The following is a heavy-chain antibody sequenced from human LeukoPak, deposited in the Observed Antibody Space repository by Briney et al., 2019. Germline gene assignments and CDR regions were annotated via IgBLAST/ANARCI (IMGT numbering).Heavy chain of an antibody. J-gene: IGHJ4*02. D-gene: IGHD3-10*01. V-gene: IGHV5-51*01. Sequence: GESLKISCKGFGYTFSNYWIGWVRQMPGKGLEWMGIIYPSDSDTTYSPSFQGQVTMSADKSISTAYLQWSSLKASDTAMYYCARQTGWFGEPNYLDCWGQGTLVTVSS. CDR3: ARQTGWFGEPNYLDC. CDR1: GYTFSNYW. CDR2: IYPSDSDT.